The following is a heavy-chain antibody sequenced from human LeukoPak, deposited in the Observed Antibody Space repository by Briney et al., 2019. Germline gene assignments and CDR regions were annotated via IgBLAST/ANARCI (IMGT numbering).Heavy chain of an antibody. CDR3: ARAGAYHFDN. V-gene: IGHV3-74*01. J-gene: IGHJ4*02. CDR1: GFTFTDYW. CDR2: INTDTRGT. D-gene: IGHD3-16*01. Sequence: PGGSLRLSCAASGFTFTDYWMHWVRQVPGKGLGWVSIINTDTRGTYYADSVKGRFTISRGNAKSTLYLQMDSLRAEDTAVYYCARAGAYHFDNWGQGTLVTVSS.